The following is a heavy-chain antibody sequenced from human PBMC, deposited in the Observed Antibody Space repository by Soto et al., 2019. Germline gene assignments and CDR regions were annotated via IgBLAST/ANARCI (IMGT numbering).Heavy chain of an antibody. CDR3: ESDSFGIGVAGIAY. Sequence: SVKVSCKASGGTFSSYAISWVRQAPGQGLEWMGGIIPIFGTANYAQKFQGRVTITADESTSTAYMERSSLRSEDTAAYYCESDSFGIGVAGIAYWGQAPLVTVSS. J-gene: IGHJ4*02. CDR1: GGTFSSYA. CDR2: IIPIFGTA. D-gene: IGHD6-19*01. V-gene: IGHV1-69*13.